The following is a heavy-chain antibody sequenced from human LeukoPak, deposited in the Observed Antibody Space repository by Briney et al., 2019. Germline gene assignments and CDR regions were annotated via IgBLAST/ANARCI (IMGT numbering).Heavy chain of an antibody. CDR1: GFTFSSYW. CDR2: INTDGSST. J-gene: IGHJ4*02. CDR3: ARDAGTGYFDY. Sequence: GGSLRLSCAASGFTFSSYWMHWVRQAPGKGLVWVSRINTDGSSTNYADSVKGRFTISRDNAKNTLYLQINSLRDEDTAVFYCARDAGTGYFDYWGQGTLVTVSS. D-gene: IGHD1-1*01. V-gene: IGHV3-74*01.